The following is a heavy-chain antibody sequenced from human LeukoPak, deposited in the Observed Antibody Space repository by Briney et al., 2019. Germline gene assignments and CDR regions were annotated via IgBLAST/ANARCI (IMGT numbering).Heavy chain of an antibody. D-gene: IGHD3-3*01. CDR1: GFTFSSYA. CDR2: ISGSGGST. J-gene: IGHJ4*02. CDR3: AKDQGDFWSGYYHFDY. Sequence: GGSLRLSCAASGFTFSSYAMSWVRQAPGKGLEWVSAISGSGGSTYYADSVKGRFTISRDNSKNTLYLQMNSLRAEDTAVYYRAKDQGDFWSGYYHFDYWGQGTLVTVSS. V-gene: IGHV3-23*01.